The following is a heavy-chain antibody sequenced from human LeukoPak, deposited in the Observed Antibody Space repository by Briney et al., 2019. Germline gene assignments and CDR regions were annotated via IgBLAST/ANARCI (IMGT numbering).Heavy chain of an antibody. D-gene: IGHD3-22*01. V-gene: IGHV3-20*04. Sequence: AGGSLRLSCAASGFTFDDYGMSWVRQAPGKGLEWVSGINWNGGSTGYADSVKGRFTISRDNAKNTLYLQMNSLRAEDTAVYYCAKVKDSYDSSDDAFDIWGQGTMVTVSS. CDR2: INWNGGST. J-gene: IGHJ3*02. CDR3: AKVKDSYDSSDDAFDI. CDR1: GFTFDDYG.